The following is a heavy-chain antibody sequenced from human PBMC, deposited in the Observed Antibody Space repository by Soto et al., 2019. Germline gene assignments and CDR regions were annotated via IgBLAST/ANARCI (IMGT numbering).Heavy chain of an antibody. CDR2: IYYSGST. CDR1: GGSISSGDYY. J-gene: IGHJ6*03. Sequence: SETLSLTCTISGGSISSGDYYWSRLRQPPGKGLEWIGYIYYSGSTNYNPSLKSRVTISVDTSKNQFSLKLSSVTAADTAVYYCASLVLDYYMDVWGKGTTVTVSS. CDR3: ASLVLDYYMDV. V-gene: IGHV4-61*08. D-gene: IGHD3-3*01.